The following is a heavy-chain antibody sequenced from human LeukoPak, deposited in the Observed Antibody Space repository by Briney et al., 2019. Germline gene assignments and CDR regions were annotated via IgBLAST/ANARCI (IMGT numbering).Heavy chain of an antibody. J-gene: IGHJ4*02. CDR3: ARGFRGDNFDY. Sequence: PSETLSLTCAVSGYSISSAYYWGWIRQPPGKGLEWIGTMYHSGSTNYNPSLKSRVTISVDTSKNQFSLKLSSVTAADTAVYFCARGFRGDNFDYWGQGTLVTVSS. CDR1: GYSISSAYY. CDR2: MYHSGST. D-gene: IGHD7-27*01. V-gene: IGHV4-38-2*01.